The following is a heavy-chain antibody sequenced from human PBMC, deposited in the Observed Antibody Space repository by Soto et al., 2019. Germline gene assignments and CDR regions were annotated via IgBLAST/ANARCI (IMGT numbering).Heavy chain of an antibody. CDR1: GYSFTSYW. D-gene: IGHD2-21*02. V-gene: IGHV5-51*01. CDR2: IYPGDSDT. CDR3: ARQVVTAIPGSDAFDI. Sequence: GESLKISCKGSGYSFTSYWIGWVRQMPGKGLEWMGIIYPGDSDTRYSPSFQGQVTISADKSISTAYLQWSSLKASDTAMYYCARQVVTAIPGSDAFDIWGQGTMVTVPS. J-gene: IGHJ3*02.